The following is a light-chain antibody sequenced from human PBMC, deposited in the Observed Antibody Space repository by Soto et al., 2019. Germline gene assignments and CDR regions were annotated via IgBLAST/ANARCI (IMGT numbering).Light chain of an antibody. Sequence: QSVLTQPVSVSGSPGQSITISCTGTSSDVGAYNYVSWYQQHPGKAPKLMLYDVANRPSGVSNRFSGSKSGNTASLTISGLQAEDEADYYCNSYTSSSTYVFGTGTKVTV. J-gene: IGLJ1*01. CDR1: SSDVGAYNY. CDR2: DVA. CDR3: NSYTSSSTYV. V-gene: IGLV2-14*01.